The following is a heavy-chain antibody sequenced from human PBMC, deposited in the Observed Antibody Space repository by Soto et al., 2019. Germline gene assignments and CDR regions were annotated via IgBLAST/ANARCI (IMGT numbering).Heavy chain of an antibody. V-gene: IGHV3-21*01. D-gene: IGHD3-22*01. J-gene: IGHJ3*02. CDR2: ISGSSSYI. Sequence: PGGSLRLSCAASGFTFSSYSMNWVRQAPGKGPEWVSSISGSSSYIHYADAVKGRFTISRDNAKNSLYLQMNSLRAEDTAVYYCARLFNRQDIVVVIYTSDAFDIWGQGTMVTVSS. CDR1: GFTFSSYS. CDR3: ARLFNRQDIVVVIYTSDAFDI.